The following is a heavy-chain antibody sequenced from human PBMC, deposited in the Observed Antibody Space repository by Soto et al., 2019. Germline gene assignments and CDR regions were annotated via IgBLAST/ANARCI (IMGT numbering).Heavy chain of an antibody. CDR1: GGSVSSGSYY. V-gene: IGHV4-61*01. Sequence: SETLSLTCTVSGGSVSSGSYYWSWIRQPPGKGLEWIGYIYYSGSTNYNPSLKSRVTISVDTSKNQFSLKLSSVTAADTAVYYCARAPMSWRDFDYWGQGTLVTVSS. J-gene: IGHJ4*02. CDR3: ARAPMSWRDFDY. D-gene: IGHD3-22*01. CDR2: IYYSGST.